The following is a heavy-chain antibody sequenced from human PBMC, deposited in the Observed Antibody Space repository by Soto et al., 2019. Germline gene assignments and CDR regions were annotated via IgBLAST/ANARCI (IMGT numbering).Heavy chain of an antibody. J-gene: IGHJ6*02. CDR3: AYIVVVPAAGYYYYYGMDV. V-gene: IGHV1-69*01. CDR1: GGTLSSYA. D-gene: IGHD2-2*01. Sequence: QVQLVQSGAEGKKPGSSVKVSCKASGGTLSSYAISWVRQAPGQGLEWMGGIIPIFGTANYAQKFQGRVTITADESTSTAYMELSSLRSEDTAVYYCAYIVVVPAAGYYYYYGMDVWGQGTTVTVSS. CDR2: IIPIFGTA.